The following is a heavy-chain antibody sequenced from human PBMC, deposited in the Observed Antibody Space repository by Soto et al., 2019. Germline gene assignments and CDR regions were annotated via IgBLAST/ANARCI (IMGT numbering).Heavy chain of an antibody. Sequence: SETLSLTCAVYGGSFSGYYWRWSRQPPGKGLEWIGEINHSGSTNYNPSLKSRVTISVDTSKNQFSLKLSSVTAADTAVYYCARADILTGFSEPHYYGMDVWGQGTTVT. J-gene: IGHJ6*02. D-gene: IGHD3-9*01. CDR3: ARADILTGFSEPHYYGMDV. CDR1: GGSFSGYY. V-gene: IGHV4-34*01. CDR2: INHSGST.